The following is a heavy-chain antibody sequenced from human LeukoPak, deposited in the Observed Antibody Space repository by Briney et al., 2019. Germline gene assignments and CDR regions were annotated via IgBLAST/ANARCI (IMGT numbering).Heavy chain of an antibody. D-gene: IGHD5-12*01. CDR1: GYTFTDYY. CDR2: INPNSGDT. J-gene: IGHJ4*02. Sequence: ASVKVSCKASGYTFTDYYMHWVRQAPGQGLEWMGWINPNSGDTNYAQKFQVRVTMTRDTSISTAYMELSRLRSDDTAVYYCARDGYSGNDGLWGQGTLVTVSS. V-gene: IGHV1-2*02. CDR3: ARDGYSGNDGL.